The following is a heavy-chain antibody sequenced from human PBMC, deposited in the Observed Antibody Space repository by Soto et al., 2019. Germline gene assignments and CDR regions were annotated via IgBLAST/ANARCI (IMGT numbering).Heavy chain of an antibody. J-gene: IGHJ4*02. V-gene: IGHV1-69*06. CDR2: IIPIFGTA. D-gene: IGHD3-22*01. CDR1: GGTFSSYA. CDR3: ARVTRYYYYDSSGYWDY. Sequence: GASVKVSCKASGGTFSSYAISWVRQAPGQGLEWMRGIIPIFGTANYAQKFQGRVTITADKSTSTAYMELSSLRSEDTAVYYCARVTRYYYYDSSGYWDYWGQGTLVTVS.